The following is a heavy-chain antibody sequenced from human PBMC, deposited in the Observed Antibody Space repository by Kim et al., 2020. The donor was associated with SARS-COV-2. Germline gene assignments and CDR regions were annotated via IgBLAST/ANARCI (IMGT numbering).Heavy chain of an antibody. Sequence: TPQYAQGFTGRFVLSLDTSVSTAYLQISSLEAEDTAVYYCARDYSSSWRYWGQGTLVTVSS. V-gene: IGHV7-4-1*02. CDR3: ARDYSSSWRY. D-gene: IGHD6-13*01. J-gene: IGHJ4*02. CDR2: TP.